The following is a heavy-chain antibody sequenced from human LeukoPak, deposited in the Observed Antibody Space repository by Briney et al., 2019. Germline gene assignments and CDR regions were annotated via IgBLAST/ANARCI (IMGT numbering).Heavy chain of an antibody. V-gene: IGHV3-23*01. CDR3: TKDPNGNYVGAFDP. J-gene: IGHJ5*02. D-gene: IGHD4-17*01. CDR1: GFTFSSFA. Sequence: GGSLKLSCAASGFTFSSFAMTWVRQAPGKGMEWVSSITGNHGATYNIDSVKGRFTISRDNSQNTLYLQMNSLRVEDTAVYYCTKDPNGNYVGAFDPWGQGTLVTVSS. CDR2: ITGNHGAT.